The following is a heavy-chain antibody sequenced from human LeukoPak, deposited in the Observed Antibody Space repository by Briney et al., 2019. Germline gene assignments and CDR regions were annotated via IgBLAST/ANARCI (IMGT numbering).Heavy chain of an antibody. J-gene: IGHJ5*02. V-gene: IGHV4-39*07. CDR3: ARAGLPRGGWFDP. Sequence: SETLSLTCTVSGDTISTSFYYWDWIRQPPGKGLEWIGGIFYSGTTYYNPSLKSRVTMSVDTSKNQFSLKLSSVTAADTAVYYCARAGLPRGGWFDPWGQGTLVTVSS. CDR2: IFYSGTT. D-gene: IGHD3-16*01. CDR1: GDTISTSFYY.